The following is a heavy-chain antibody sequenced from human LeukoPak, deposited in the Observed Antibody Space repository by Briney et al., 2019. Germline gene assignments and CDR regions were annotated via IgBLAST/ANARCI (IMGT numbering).Heavy chain of an antibody. Sequence: ASVKVSCKASGYTFTSYGISWVRQAPGQGLEWMGWISAYNGNTNYAQKLQGRVTMTTDTSTSTVYMELRSLRSDDTAVYYCARVSSGWYYYYGMDVWGQGTTVTVSS. D-gene: IGHD6-19*01. V-gene: IGHV1-18*01. J-gene: IGHJ6*02. CDR3: ARVSSGWYYYYGMDV. CDR1: GYTFTSYG. CDR2: ISAYNGNT.